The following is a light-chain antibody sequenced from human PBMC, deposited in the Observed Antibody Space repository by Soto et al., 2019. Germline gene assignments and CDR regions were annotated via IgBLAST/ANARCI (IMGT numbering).Light chain of an antibody. V-gene: IGLV2-11*01. Sequence: QSVLTQPRSVSGSPGQSVTISCTGTSSDDGGYNYVSWYQQHPGKAPKLMIYDVSKRPSGVPDRFSGSKSGNTASLTISGLQADDEADYYCCSYAGSYTVVFGGGTKVTVL. J-gene: IGLJ2*01. CDR2: DVS. CDR3: CSYAGSYTVV. CDR1: SSDDGGYNY.